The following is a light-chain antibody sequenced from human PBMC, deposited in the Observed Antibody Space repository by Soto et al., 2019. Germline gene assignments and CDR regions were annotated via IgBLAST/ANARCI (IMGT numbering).Light chain of an antibody. J-gene: IGKJ1*01. V-gene: IGKV2-28*01. CDR1: QSLLHSNGNIY. CDR3: MQAIQAPRT. CDR2: LGS. Sequence: DIVLTQSPLSLPVTPGEPASISCRSSQSLLHSNGNIYLDWYLQKPGQSPQLLIYLGSIRASGVTDRFSGSGSGTVFTLKITSVEAEDVGVYYCMQAIQAPRTFGLGTKVEIK.